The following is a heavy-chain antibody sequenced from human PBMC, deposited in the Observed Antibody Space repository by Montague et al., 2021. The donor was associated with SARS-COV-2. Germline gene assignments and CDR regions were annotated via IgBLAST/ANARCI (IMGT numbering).Heavy chain of an antibody. D-gene: IGHD1-1*01. CDR1: GVSVTDYY. Sequence: SETLSLTCTVSGVSVTDYYWSWIRQPPGKGLGWVGDVLYNKGTNFNPSLKSRVAISVDTSKNQFSLKLNSVTAADTAVYYCARHRRSRYGNFDYWGQGTLVTVSS. V-gene: IGHV4-59*08. J-gene: IGHJ4*02. CDR3: ARHRRSRYGNFDY. CDR2: VLYNKGT.